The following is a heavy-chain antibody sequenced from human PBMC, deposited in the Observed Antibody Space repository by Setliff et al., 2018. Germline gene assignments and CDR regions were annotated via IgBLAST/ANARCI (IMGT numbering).Heavy chain of an antibody. V-gene: IGHV7-4-1*02. D-gene: IGHD1-26*01. CDR2: INTHTGNP. J-gene: IGHJ4*02. Sequence: ASVKVSCKTSGYNFITFGISWVRQAPGQGLEWMGWINTHTGNPTYAQGFTGRFVFSLDTSVSTAYLQISSLKAEDTAVYYCASQMGTSETYPKWGQGTPVTVSS. CDR1: GYNFITFG. CDR3: ASQMGTSETYPK.